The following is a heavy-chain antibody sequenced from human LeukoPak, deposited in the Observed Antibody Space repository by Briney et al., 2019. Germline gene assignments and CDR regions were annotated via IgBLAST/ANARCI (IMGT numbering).Heavy chain of an antibody. Sequence: GSLRLSCAASGFTFSSYGMHWVRQAPGKGLEWVAVISYDGSNKYYADSVKGRFTISRDNSKNTLYLQMNSLRAEDTAVYYCAKDLYGDYGMDVWGQGTTVTVSS. J-gene: IGHJ6*02. D-gene: IGHD4-17*01. CDR2: ISYDGSNK. CDR3: AKDLYGDYGMDV. V-gene: IGHV3-30*18. CDR1: GFTFSSYG.